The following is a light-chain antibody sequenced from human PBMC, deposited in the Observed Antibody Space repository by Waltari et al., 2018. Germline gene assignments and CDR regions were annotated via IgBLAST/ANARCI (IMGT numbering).Light chain of an antibody. CDR2: GAS. CDR1: QSVTTN. J-gene: IGKJ3*01. V-gene: IGKV3-15*01. Sequence: EIVMTQSPAPLSVSPGEGATLSCRASQSVTTNLAWYQQKPGQAPRILIYGASTRATGLPARFSGSGSGTEFTLTISSLQSEDFAVYYCLQYNSWPRSFGPGTRVDIK. CDR3: LQYNSWPRS.